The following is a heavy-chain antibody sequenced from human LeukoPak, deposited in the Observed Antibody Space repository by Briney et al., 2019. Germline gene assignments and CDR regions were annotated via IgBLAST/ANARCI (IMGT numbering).Heavy chain of an antibody. CDR1: GFTFDDYA. CDR3: AKSGRIAVAGAIYYYGMDV. Sequence: GGSLRLSCAASGFTFDDYAMHWVRQAPEKGLEWVSGISWNSGSIGYADSVKGRFTISRDNAKNSLYLQMNSLRAEDTALYYCAKSGRIAVAGAIYYYGMDVWGQGTTVTVSS. D-gene: IGHD6-19*01. J-gene: IGHJ6*02. CDR2: ISWNSGSI. V-gene: IGHV3-9*01.